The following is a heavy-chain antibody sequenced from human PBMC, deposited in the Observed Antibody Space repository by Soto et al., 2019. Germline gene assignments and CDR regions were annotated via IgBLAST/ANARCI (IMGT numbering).Heavy chain of an antibody. J-gene: IGHJ4*02. V-gene: IGHV1-2*02. CDR1: GYAFTGYY. CDR2: INCRSGGT. CDR3: MRGASARDSSGYPYYFDP. Sequence: ASVKVSCNSSGYAFTGYYLHWVLQAPGQGLEWMGWINCRSGGTTYTQKFQGRVTLTMDTSTSTAYMELSSLISDDTALYYCMRGASARDSSGYPYYFDPWGQGTLVTVSS. D-gene: IGHD3-22*01.